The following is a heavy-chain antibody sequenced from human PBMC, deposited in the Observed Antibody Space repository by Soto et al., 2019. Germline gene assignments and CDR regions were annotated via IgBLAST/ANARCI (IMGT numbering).Heavy chain of an antibody. Sequence: GGSLRLSCTASGFTFGDYAMSWVRQAPGKGLEWVGFIRSKAYGGTTEYAASVKGRFTISRDDSKSIAYLQMNSLKTEDTAVYHCTRPYTWEWLRSFDYWGQGTLVTVSS. V-gene: IGHV3-49*04. D-gene: IGHD5-12*01. J-gene: IGHJ4*02. CDR3: TRPYTWEWLRSFDY. CDR2: IRSKAYGGTT. CDR1: GFTFGDYA.